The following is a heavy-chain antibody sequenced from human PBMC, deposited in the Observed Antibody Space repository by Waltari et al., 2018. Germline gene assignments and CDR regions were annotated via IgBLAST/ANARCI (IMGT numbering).Heavy chain of an antibody. CDR2: IIPIFGTA. V-gene: IGHV1-69*12. J-gene: IGHJ3*02. D-gene: IGHD1-26*01. Sequence: QVQLVQSGAEVKKPGSSVKVSCKASGGTFSSYAISWVRQAPGPGLEWMGGIIPIFGTANYAQKFQGRVTITADESTSTAYMELSSLRSEDTALYYCARGGGYSGSYTDAFDIWGQGTMVTVSS. CDR3: ARGGGYSGSYTDAFDI. CDR1: GGTFSSYA.